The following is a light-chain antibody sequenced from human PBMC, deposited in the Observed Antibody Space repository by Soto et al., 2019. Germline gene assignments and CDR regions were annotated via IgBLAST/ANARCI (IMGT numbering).Light chain of an antibody. J-gene: IGKJ5*01. Sequence: DVQMTQSPSYVSASVGDRVNISCQASQGISRSLAWYQQKPGKAPKLLIYAASSLQSGVPSRFSGSGFGTDFTLTISSLQPEDSAIYYCQQADTFPITFGQGTRLEIK. V-gene: IGKV1D-12*01. CDR1: QGISRS. CDR2: AAS. CDR3: QQADTFPIT.